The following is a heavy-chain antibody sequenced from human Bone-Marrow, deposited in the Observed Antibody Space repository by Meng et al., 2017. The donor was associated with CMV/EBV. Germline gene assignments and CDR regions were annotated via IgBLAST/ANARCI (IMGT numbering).Heavy chain of an antibody. J-gene: IGHJ5*02. V-gene: IGHV4-39*07. Sequence: ESLKISCSVSGGSISNSDYYWGWIRQPPGKGLEWIGNLYYGGNTYYNPSLKSRVTISVDTSKKQLFLKLSSVTAADTAVYYCAIPRGIAARPWNWFDPWGQGTLVTVSS. CDR2: LYYGGNT. CDR1: GGSISNSDYY. D-gene: IGHD6-6*01. CDR3: AIPRGIAARPWNWFDP.